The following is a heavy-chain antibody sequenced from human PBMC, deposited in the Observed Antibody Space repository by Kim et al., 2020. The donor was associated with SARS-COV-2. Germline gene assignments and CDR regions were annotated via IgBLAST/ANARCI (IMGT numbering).Heavy chain of an antibody. CDR3: ARDSQKYTYGLSGLDY. CDR2: ISYDGNNK. Sequence: RGSLRLSCAASGFTFSSCAMHWVRQAPGKGLEWVALISYDGNNKYYADSVKGRFTISRDDSKNTLYLQINSLRPEDTAVYYCARDSQKYTYGLSGLDYWGQGALVTVSS. CDR1: GFTFSSCA. D-gene: IGHD5-18*01. J-gene: IGHJ4*02. V-gene: IGHV3-30-3*01.